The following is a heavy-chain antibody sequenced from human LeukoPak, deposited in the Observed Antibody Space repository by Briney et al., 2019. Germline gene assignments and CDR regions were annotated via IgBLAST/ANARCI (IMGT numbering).Heavy chain of an antibody. Sequence: PGKSLRLSCATSGFTFSGYGMHWVRQVPGKGLEWVTVIWSDGSNKYYADSVKGRFTISRDNSKNTLYLQMNSLRAEDTAVYYCVRGYYAGRGHHFEYWGQGTLVTVSS. D-gene: IGHD3-22*01. CDR2: IWSDGSNK. J-gene: IGHJ4*02. CDR3: VRGYYAGRGHHFEY. V-gene: IGHV3-33*01. CDR1: GFTFSGYG.